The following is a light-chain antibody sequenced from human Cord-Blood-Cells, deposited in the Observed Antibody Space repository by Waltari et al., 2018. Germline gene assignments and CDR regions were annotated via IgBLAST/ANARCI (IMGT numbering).Light chain of an antibody. CDR3: SSYTRSSTWV. CDR1: SSDVGGYNY. CDR2: EVS. J-gene: IGLJ3*02. Sequence: QSALTQPASVSGSPGQSITISCTGTSSDVGGYNYVSWYQQHPGKAPKLMIYEVSNRPSGVSNRFSCSKSGNTASLTISGLQAEDEADYYCSSYTRSSTWVFGGGTKLTVL. V-gene: IGLV2-14*01.